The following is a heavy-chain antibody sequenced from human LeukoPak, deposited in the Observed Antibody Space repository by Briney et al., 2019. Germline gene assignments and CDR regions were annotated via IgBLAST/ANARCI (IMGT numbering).Heavy chain of an antibody. CDR3: AGHSGGDLDAFDI. CDR1: GNTFTNNG. J-gene: IGHJ3*02. Sequence: ASVKVSCKASGNTFTNNGISWVRQAPGQGLEWMGWISAYNGNTNYAQKLQGRVTMTTDTSTSTAYMELRSLRSDDTAVYYCAGHSGGDLDAFDIWGQGTMVTVSS. V-gene: IGHV1-18*01. D-gene: IGHD3-16*01. CDR2: ISAYNGNT.